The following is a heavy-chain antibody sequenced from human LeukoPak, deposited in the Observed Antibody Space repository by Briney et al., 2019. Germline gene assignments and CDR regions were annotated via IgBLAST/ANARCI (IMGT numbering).Heavy chain of an antibody. Sequence: PGGSLRLSCAASGFTFSGFYMNWVRQAPGKGLEWVSTITNSGAGTYYADSVKGRFSISRDNSKNTLYLQMNSLKAEDTAVYYCVNAVVGFLRGFDYWGQGTLVTVSP. CDR1: GFTFSGFY. CDR3: VNAVVGFLRGFDY. J-gene: IGHJ4*02. D-gene: IGHD6-19*01. V-gene: IGHV3-23*01. CDR2: ITNSGAGT.